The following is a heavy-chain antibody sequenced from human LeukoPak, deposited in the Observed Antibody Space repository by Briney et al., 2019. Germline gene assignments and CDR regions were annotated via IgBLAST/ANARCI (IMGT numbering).Heavy chain of an antibody. D-gene: IGHD5-12*01. Sequence: SETLSLTCTFSCYFISSGYYWGWIRPPPGKEREWIGCIYHSGSTYCNPSLHSRVTISVDTTHNQFSPYLRLVTAADTALYYCARILHIGGPPNWFDPWGQGTLVTVSS. CDR1: CYFISSGYY. J-gene: IGHJ5*02. CDR3: ARILHIGGPPNWFDP. CDR2: IYHSGST. V-gene: IGHV4-38-2*02.